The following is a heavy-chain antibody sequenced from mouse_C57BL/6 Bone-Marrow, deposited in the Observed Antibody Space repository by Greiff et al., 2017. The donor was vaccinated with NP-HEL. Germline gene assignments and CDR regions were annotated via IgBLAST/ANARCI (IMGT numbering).Heavy chain of an antibody. J-gene: IGHJ4*01. CDR3: ARKGGVRRHYYAMDY. CDR1: GYAFSSSW. Sequence: QVQLQQSGPELVKPGASVKISCKASGYAFSSSWMNWVKQRPGKGLEWIGRIYPGDGDTNYNGKFKGKATLTADKSSSTAYMQLSSLTSEDSAVYFCARKGGVRRHYYAMDYWGQGTSVTVSS. D-gene: IGHD2-14*01. CDR2: IYPGDGDT. V-gene: IGHV1-82*01.